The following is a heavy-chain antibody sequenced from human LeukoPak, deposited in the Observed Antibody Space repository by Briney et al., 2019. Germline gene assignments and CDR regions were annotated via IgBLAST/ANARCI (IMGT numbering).Heavy chain of an antibody. CDR3: ARGVYSLDFDY. J-gene: IGHJ4*02. Sequence: ASVKVSCKASGYAFTSYYMHWVRQAPGQGLEWMGIISPSGGSTSYAQKFQGRVTMTRDTSTSTVYMELSSLRSEDTAVYYCARGVYSLDFDYWGQGTLVTVSS. V-gene: IGHV1-46*01. CDR1: GYAFTSYY. D-gene: IGHD4-11*01. CDR2: ISPSGGST.